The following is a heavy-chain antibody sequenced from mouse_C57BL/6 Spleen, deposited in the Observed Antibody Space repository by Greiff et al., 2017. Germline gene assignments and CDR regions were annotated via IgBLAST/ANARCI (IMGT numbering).Heavy chain of an antibody. CDR2: IYPGDGDT. CDR1: GYAFSSSW. CDR3: AQTGYYFDY. V-gene: IGHV1-82*01. D-gene: IGHD4-1*01. Sequence: VQLQQSGPELVKPGASVKISCKASGYAFSSSWMNWVKQRPGKGLEWIGRIYPGDGDTNYNGKFKGKATLTADKSSSTAYMQLSSLTSEDSAVYFCAQTGYYFDYWGQGTTLTVSS. J-gene: IGHJ2*01.